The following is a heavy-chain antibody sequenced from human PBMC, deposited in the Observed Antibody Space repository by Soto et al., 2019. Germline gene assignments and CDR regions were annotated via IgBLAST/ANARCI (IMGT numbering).Heavy chain of an antibody. CDR2: ISDRGVYT. CDR1: GFTFSSYA. V-gene: IGHV3-23*01. J-gene: IGHJ6*02. D-gene: IGHD6-25*01. Sequence: EVQLLDSGGGLIQPGGSLRLSCAASGFTFSSYAMSWARQAPGKGLEWVAGISDRGVYTFYADSVKGRFTISRDNSKNTLYRLINSQRAEDPPIYYCAKDERWQRKKSYYYAMDVWGQGTTVTVSS. CDR3: AKDERWQRKKSYYYAMDV.